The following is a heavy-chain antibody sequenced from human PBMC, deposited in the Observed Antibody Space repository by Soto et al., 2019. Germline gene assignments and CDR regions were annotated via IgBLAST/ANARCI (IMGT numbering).Heavy chain of an antibody. J-gene: IGHJ4*02. Sequence: GASVKVSCKASGYTFTSYGISWVRQAPGQGLEWVGWISAYNGNTNYAQKLQGRVTMTTDTSTSTAYMELRSLRSDDTAVYYCARDHGDTAMVNFDYWGQGTLVTVSS. D-gene: IGHD5-18*01. CDR3: ARDHGDTAMVNFDY. V-gene: IGHV1-18*01. CDR2: ISAYNGNT. CDR1: GYTFTSYG.